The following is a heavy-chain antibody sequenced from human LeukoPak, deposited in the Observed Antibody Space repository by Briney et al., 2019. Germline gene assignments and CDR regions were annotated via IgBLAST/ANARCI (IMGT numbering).Heavy chain of an antibody. CDR1: GYTLTGYY. CDR2: INPNSGGT. Sequence: ASVKVSCKASGYTLTGYYMHWVRQAPGQGLEWMGWINPNSGGTNYAQKFQGRVTMTRDTSISTAYMELSRLRSDDTAVYYCARAPYYYDSSGFRNDAFDIWGQGTMVTVSS. V-gene: IGHV1-2*02. D-gene: IGHD3-22*01. CDR3: ARAPYYYDSSGFRNDAFDI. J-gene: IGHJ3*02.